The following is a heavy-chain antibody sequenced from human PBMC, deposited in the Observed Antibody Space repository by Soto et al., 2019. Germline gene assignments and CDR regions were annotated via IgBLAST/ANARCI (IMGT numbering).Heavy chain of an antibody. CDR2: IIPIFGTA. V-gene: IGHV1-69*06. D-gene: IGHD3-22*01. Sequence: SVKVSCKASGGTFSSYAISWVRQAPGQGLEWMGGIIPIFGTANYAQKFQGRVTITADKSTSTAYMELSSLRSEDTAVYYCATAYYYDSSGYFPFDYWGQGTLVTVYS. CDR1: GGTFSSYA. CDR3: ATAYYYDSSGYFPFDY. J-gene: IGHJ4*02.